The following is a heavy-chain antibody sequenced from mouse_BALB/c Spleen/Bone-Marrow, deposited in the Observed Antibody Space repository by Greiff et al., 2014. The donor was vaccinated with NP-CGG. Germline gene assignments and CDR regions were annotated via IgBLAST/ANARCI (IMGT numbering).Heavy chain of an antibody. D-gene: IGHD1-1*01. V-gene: IGHV5-17*02. CDR1: GFTFSSFG. Sequence: EVQLQESGGGLVQPGGSRKLSCAASGFTFSSFGMHWVRQAPEKGLEWVAYISSGSCTIYYADTVMGRFTISRDNPKNTLFLQMTSLRSEDTAMYYCARSGSSSGYFDYWGQGTTLTVSS. J-gene: IGHJ2*01. CDR3: ARSGSSSGYFDY. CDR2: ISSGSCTI.